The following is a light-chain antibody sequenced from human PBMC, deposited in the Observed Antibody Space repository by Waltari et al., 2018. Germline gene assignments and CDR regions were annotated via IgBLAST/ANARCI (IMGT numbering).Light chain of an antibody. CDR1: QSVRNF. V-gene: IGKV3-11*01. CDR2: DAS. CDR3: QQRSNWPLMYT. Sequence: EIVLTQSPATLSLSPGERATLSCRASQSVRNFLAWYQQKPGQAPRLLIYDASNRATGSPARFSGGGSGTDFTLTISSLEPEDFAVYYCQQRSNWPLMYTFGQGTKLEIK. J-gene: IGKJ2*01.